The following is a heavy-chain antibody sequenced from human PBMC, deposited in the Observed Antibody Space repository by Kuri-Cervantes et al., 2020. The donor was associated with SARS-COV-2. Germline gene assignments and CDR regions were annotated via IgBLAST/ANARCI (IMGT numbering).Heavy chain of an antibody. V-gene: IGHV3-7*03. CDR1: GFTFSSYS. J-gene: IGHJ4*02. D-gene: IGHD6-19*01. CDR2: IKQDGSEK. Sequence: GESLKISCAASGFTFSSYSMNWVRQAPGKGLEWVANIKQDGSEKYYVDSVKGRFTISRDNAKNSLYLQMNSLRAEDTAVYYCAKDTLKYSSGWYGYWGQGTLVTVSS. CDR3: AKDTLKYSSGWYGY.